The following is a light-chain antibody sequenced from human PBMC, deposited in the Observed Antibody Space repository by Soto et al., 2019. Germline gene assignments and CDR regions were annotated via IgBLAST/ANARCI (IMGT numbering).Light chain of an antibody. CDR3: QQSYSAPQT. Sequence: DIQMTQSPSSLSATIGDSVTITCRASQTISNYLHWYQQSPGKAPNLLIYLASNLQSGVPSRFSGSGSGTDFTLTISSLQPEDFATYYCQQSYSAPQTFGQGTKVEIK. CDR2: LAS. V-gene: IGKV1-39*01. CDR1: QTISNY. J-gene: IGKJ1*01.